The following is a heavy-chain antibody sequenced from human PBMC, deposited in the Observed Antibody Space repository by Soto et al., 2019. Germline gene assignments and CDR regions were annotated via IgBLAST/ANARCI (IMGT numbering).Heavy chain of an antibody. CDR2: MYFSGIT. J-gene: IGHJ4*01. CDR1: GGSISSHY. Sequence: PSETLSLTCTVSGGSISSHYWSWIRQAPGKGLEWIGYMYFSGITNYSPSLKSRVTISVETSKNQFSLKLSSVTAADSAVYYCARLFGSGSLYFDYWGQGTLVT. V-gene: IGHV4-59*08. CDR3: ARLFGSGSLYFDY. D-gene: IGHD3-10*01.